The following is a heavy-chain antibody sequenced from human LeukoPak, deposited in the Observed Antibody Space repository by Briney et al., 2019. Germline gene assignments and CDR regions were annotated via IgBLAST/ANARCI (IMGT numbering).Heavy chain of an antibody. Sequence: GGSLRLSCAASGFTFSGFSMNWVRLAPGKGLELVSYISSSTDPTYYADSVKGRFTISRDNSKNTLYLQMNSLRAEDTAVYYCARQARLDYYYMDVWGKGTTVTVSS. J-gene: IGHJ6*03. CDR3: ARQARLDYYYMDV. D-gene: IGHD6-6*01. V-gene: IGHV3-48*01. CDR2: ISSSTDPT. CDR1: GFTFSGFS.